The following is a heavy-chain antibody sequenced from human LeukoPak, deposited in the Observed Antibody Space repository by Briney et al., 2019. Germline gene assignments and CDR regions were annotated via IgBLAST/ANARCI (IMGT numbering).Heavy chain of an antibody. Sequence: PGGSLRLSCAASGFTFSDYYMRWIRQAPGKGLEWVSYISSSGSTIYYADSVKGRFTISRDNAKNSLYLQMNSLRAEDTAVYYCAREVGGSYLSPYFDYWGQGNLVTVSS. J-gene: IGHJ4*02. V-gene: IGHV3-11*01. D-gene: IGHD1-26*01. CDR2: ISSSGSTI. CDR1: GFTFSDYY. CDR3: AREVGGSYLSPYFDY.